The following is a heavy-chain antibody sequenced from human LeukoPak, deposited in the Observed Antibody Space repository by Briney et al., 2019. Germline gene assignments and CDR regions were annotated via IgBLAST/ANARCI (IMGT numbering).Heavy chain of an antibody. J-gene: IGHJ4*02. Sequence: SGTLSLTCVVSGDSITGTNWWSWVRPPPGMGLEWLGEIYHTGIINYNPSLKSRVTISVDKSNNQFSLNLNSVTAADTGVYYCARKASGSPVHYWGQGTLVTVSS. V-gene: IGHV4-4*02. CDR1: GDSITGTNW. CDR2: IYHTGII. D-gene: IGHD1-26*01. CDR3: ARKASGSPVHY.